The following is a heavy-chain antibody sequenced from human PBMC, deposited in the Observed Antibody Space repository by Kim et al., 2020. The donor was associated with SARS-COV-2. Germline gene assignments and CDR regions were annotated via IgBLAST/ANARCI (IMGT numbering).Heavy chain of an antibody. V-gene: IGHV3-7*01. D-gene: IGHD3-10*01. CDR3: AALDSVQVPGGI. J-gene: IGHJ4*02. CDR2: KKGDGSED. Sequence: GGSLRLSCAASGFSFRNYWMSWVRQAPGKGLEWVAMKKGDGSEDHYVDSVKGRFTMSRVNAKNSLYLQMNSLRTEDTAIYYCAALDSVQVPGGIWGQGTLVTVSS. CDR1: GFSFRNYW.